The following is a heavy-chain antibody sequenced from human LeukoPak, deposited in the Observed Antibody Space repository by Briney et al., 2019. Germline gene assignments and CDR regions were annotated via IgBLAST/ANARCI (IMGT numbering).Heavy chain of an antibody. Sequence: PGGSLRLSCAVSGFTFSSNWMRWVRQAPGKGLEWVANIKNDGSEKYYVDSVKGRFTISRDNAKNSLYLQMNSLRAEDAAVYYCARVRGFGSGTFYVFDMWGQGTMVTVSS. J-gene: IGHJ3*02. D-gene: IGHD3-10*01. V-gene: IGHV3-7*01. CDR1: GFTFSSNW. CDR2: IKNDGSEK. CDR3: ARVRGFGSGTFYVFDM.